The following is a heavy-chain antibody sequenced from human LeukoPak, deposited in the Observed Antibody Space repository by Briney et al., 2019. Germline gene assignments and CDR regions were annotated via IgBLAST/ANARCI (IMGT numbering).Heavy chain of an antibody. Sequence: SETLSLTCAVYGGSFSGYYWSWIRQPPGKGLEWIGEINHSGSTNYNPSLKSRVTISVDTSKNQFSLKLSSVTAADTAVYYCARVVPDHWFDPWGQGTLVTVSS. CDR3: ARVVPDHWFDP. J-gene: IGHJ5*02. CDR1: GGSFSGYY. D-gene: IGHD1-14*01. V-gene: IGHV4-34*01. CDR2: INHSGST.